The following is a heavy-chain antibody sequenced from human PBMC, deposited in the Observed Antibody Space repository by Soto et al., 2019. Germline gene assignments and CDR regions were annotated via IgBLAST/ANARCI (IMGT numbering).Heavy chain of an antibody. CDR1: GGTFSSYT. D-gene: IGHD2-15*01. CDR2: IIPILGIA. J-gene: IGHJ4*02. CDR3: ATKEGGYCSGGSCRNFDY. Sequence: QVQLVQSGAEVKKPGSSVKVSCKASGGTFSSYTISWVRQAPGQGLEWMGRIIPILGIANYAQKFQGRVTITADKSTSTAYMELSSLRSEDTAVYYCATKEGGYCSGGSCRNFDYWGQGTLVTVSS. V-gene: IGHV1-69*02.